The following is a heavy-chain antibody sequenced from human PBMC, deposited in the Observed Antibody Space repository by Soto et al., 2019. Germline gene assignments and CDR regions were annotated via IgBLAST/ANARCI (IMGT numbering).Heavy chain of an antibody. CDR2: MNPKSGNT. CDR1: GYTFTSYD. CDR3: ARVERGYDFWSGFHYYYGMDV. V-gene: IGHV1-8*01. Sequence: QVQLVQSGAEVKKPGASVKVSCKASGYTFTSYDINWVRQATGQGLEWMGWMNPKSGNTGYAQKVPSSVTMTRNTSITTAYMRLSSLRSEDTAVYYCARVERGYDFWSGFHYYYGMDVWGQGTTVPVSS. J-gene: IGHJ6*02. D-gene: IGHD3-3*01.